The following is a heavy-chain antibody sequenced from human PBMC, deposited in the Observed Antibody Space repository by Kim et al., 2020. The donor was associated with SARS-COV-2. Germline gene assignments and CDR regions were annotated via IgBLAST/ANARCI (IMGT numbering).Heavy chain of an antibody. CDR3: ARDPPAGMDKVGFDP. Sequence: SVKVSCKASGGTFSSYAISWVRQAPGQGLEWMGGIIPIFGTANYAQKFQGRVTITADESTSTAYMELSSLRSEDTAVYYCARDPPAGMDKVGFDPWGQGTLVTVSS. J-gene: IGHJ5*02. V-gene: IGHV1-69*13. CDR1: GGTFSSYA. D-gene: IGHD5-12*01. CDR2: IIPIFGTA.